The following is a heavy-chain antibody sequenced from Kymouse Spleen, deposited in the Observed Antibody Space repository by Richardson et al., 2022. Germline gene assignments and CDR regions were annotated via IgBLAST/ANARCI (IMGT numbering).Heavy chain of an antibody. CDR3: ARAYSSGSFDY. Sequence: QVQLVESGGGVVQPGRSLRLSCAASGFTFSSYGMHWVRQAPGKGLEWVAVIWYDGSNKYYADSVKGRFTISRDNSKNTLYLQMNSLRAEDTAVYYCARAYSSGSFDYWGQGTLVTVSS. CDR2: IWYDGSNK. V-gene: IGHV3-33*01. J-gene: IGHJ4*02. CDR1: GFTFSSYG. D-gene: IGHD6-19*01.